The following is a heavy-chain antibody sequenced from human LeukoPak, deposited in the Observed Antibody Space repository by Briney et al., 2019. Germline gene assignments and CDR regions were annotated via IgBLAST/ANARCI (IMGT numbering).Heavy chain of an antibody. D-gene: IGHD5-18*01. CDR2: ISRSSNII. CDR3: AKDRVQLYEGYFDY. J-gene: IGHJ4*02. CDR1: GFTFSSYS. V-gene: IGHV3-48*01. Sequence: GGSLRLSCAASGFTFSSYSMNWVRQAPGKGLEWVSYISRSSNIICYADSVKGRFTISRDNSKNTLYLQMNSLRAEDTAVYYCAKDRVQLYEGYFDYWGQGTLVTVSS.